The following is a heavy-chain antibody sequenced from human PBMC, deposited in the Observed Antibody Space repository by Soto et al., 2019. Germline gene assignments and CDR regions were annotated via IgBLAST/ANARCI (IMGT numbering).Heavy chain of an antibody. Sequence: SETLSLTCAVYGGSFSGYYWSWIRQPPGKGLEWIGEINHSGSTNYNPSLKSRVTISVDTSKNQFSLKLSSVTAADTAVYYCAREIPRYCSSTSCYIGIGWFDPWGQGTLVTAPQ. CDR2: INHSGST. CDR1: GGSFSGYY. J-gene: IGHJ5*02. CDR3: AREIPRYCSSTSCYIGIGWFDP. D-gene: IGHD2-2*02. V-gene: IGHV4-34*01.